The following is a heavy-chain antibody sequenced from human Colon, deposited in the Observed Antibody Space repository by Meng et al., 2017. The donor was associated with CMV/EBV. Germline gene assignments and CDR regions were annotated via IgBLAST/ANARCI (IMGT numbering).Heavy chain of an antibody. Sequence: GGSLRLSCKGSGYSFTSYWIGWVRQMPGKGLEWMGIIYPGDSNIRYSPSFQGQVTIPADKSISTAYLQWSSLKASDSAMYYCARHGGYDSNGLYDYWGQGTLVTVSS. CDR2: IYPGDSNI. CDR3: ARHGGYDSNGLYDY. CDR1: GYSFTSYW. V-gene: IGHV5-51*01. D-gene: IGHD3-22*01. J-gene: IGHJ4*02.